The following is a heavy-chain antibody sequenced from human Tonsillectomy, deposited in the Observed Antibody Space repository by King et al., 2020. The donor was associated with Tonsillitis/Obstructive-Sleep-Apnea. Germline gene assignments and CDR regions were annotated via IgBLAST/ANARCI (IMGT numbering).Heavy chain of an antibody. D-gene: IGHD3-10*01. V-gene: IGHV1-18*01. CDR3: ARIGLSGALLLEYYMAV. Sequence: VQLVESGAEVKKPGASMKVSCKASGYTFTNYGISWVRQAPGQGLEWMGWISVYNGNTNYAQKLQGRVTMTTDTSTSTAYMELRSLRSDDTAVYYCARIGLSGALLLEYYMAVWGKGTTVTVSS. CDR1: GYTFTNYG. CDR2: ISVYNGNT. J-gene: IGHJ6*03.